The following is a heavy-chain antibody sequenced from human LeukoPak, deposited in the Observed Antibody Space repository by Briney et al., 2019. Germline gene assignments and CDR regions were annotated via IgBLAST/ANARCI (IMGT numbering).Heavy chain of an antibody. V-gene: IGHV4-59*01. J-gene: IGHJ4*02. CDR2: IYYSGST. D-gene: IGHD5-24*01. CDR1: GGSISSYY. Sequence: PSETLSLTCTVSGGSISSYYWSWIRQPPGKGLEWIGYIYYSGSTNYNPSLKGRVTISVDTSKNQFSLKLSSVTAADTAVYYCARVGRRDGYNEGYFDYWGQGTLVTVSS. CDR3: ARVGRRDGYNEGYFDY.